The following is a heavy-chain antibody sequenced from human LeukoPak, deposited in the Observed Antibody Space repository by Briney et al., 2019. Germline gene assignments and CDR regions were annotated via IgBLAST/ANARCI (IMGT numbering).Heavy chain of an antibody. Sequence: PGGSPRLSCAASGFTFSSYAMSWVRQAPGKGLEWVSAISGSGGSTYYADSVKGRFTISRDNSKNTLYLQMNSLRAEDTAVYYCATEGKYYYDSSGYFVLPFDYWGQGTLVTVSS. D-gene: IGHD3-22*01. CDR1: GFTFSSYA. CDR2: ISGSGGST. V-gene: IGHV3-23*01. CDR3: ATEGKYYYDSSGYFVLPFDY. J-gene: IGHJ4*02.